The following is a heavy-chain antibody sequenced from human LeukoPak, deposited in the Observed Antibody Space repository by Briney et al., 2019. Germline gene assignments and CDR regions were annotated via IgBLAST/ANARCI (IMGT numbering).Heavy chain of an antibody. D-gene: IGHD4-11*01. Sequence: GGSLRLSCAASGFTFSSYAMSWVRQAPGKGLEWVSTISGSGGSTYYADSVKGRITISRDNSKNTLYLQMNSLRAEDTAVYYCAKCYSNYACYYMDVWGKGTTVTVSS. CDR1: GFTFSSYA. CDR2: ISGSGGST. CDR3: AKCYSNYACYYMDV. V-gene: IGHV3-23*01. J-gene: IGHJ6*03.